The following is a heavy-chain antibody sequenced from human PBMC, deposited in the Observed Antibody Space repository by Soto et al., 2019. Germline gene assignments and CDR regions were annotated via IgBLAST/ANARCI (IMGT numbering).Heavy chain of an antibody. D-gene: IGHD4-17*01. CDR1: GFTFSSYS. CDR3: ARPTVPTYTRYLDF. CDR2: ISNSGDDK. Sequence: QVQLVESGGGVVQPGRSLRLSWAASGFTFSSYSMPWVRQAPGKGLEWVAVISNSGDDKHYADSVKGRFTISRDNSKNTVYLLMDSLRTDDSAVFYCARPTVPTYTRYLDFWGQGTLVTVSS. V-gene: IGHV3-30-3*01. J-gene: IGHJ4*02.